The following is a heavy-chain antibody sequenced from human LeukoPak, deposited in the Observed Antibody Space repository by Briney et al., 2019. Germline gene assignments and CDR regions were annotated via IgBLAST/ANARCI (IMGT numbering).Heavy chain of an antibody. Sequence: SQTLSLTCAISGDSVSSNSAAWNWIRQSPSRGLEWLGRTYYKSQWYHHYAVSVKSRITINPDTSKSQFSLQLNSVTPEDTAVYYCAKTISSFTSRDAFDIWGQGTMVTVSS. CDR1: GDSVSSNSAA. CDR2: TYYKSQWYH. V-gene: IGHV6-1*01. J-gene: IGHJ3*02. CDR3: AKTISSFTSRDAFDI. D-gene: IGHD6-19*01.